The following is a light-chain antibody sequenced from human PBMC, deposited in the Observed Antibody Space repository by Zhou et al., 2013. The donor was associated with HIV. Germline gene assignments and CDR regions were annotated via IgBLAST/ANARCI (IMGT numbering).Light chain of an antibody. CDR1: QSISSH. Sequence: DIQMTQSPSSLSASVGDRVTITCRASQSISSHLNWYQQKPGEAPKLLIYAASGLQSGVPARFSGSGSGTDFTLTISSLQPEDFATYYCQQYNSYPRTFGQGTKLEIK. V-gene: IGKV1-39*01. CDR2: AAS. J-gene: IGKJ2*01. CDR3: QQYNSYPRT.